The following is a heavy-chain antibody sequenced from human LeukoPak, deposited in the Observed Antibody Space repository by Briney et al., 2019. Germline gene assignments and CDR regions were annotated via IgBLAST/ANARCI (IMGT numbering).Heavy chain of an antibody. CDR1: GFTFSSYS. J-gene: IGHJ4*02. V-gene: IGHV3-21*01. CDR2: ISSSSSYI. Sequence: GGSLRLSCAASGFTFSSYSMNWVRQAPGKGLEWVSSISSSSSYIYYADSVTGRFTISRDNAKNSLYLQMNSLRAEDTAVYYCARAQDITMTVPEDYWGQGTLVTVSS. CDR3: ARAQDITMTVPEDY. D-gene: IGHD3-22*01.